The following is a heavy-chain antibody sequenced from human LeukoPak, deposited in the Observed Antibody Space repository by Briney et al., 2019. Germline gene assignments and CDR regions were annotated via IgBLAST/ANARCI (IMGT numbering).Heavy chain of an antibody. Sequence: KPSETLSLTCTVSGGSISSYYWSWIRQPPGKGLEWIGYIYYSGSTNYNPSLKSRVTISVDTSKNQFSLNLSSVTAADTAVYYCARSYSYYYYYYGMDVWGQGTTVTVSS. CDR2: IYYSGST. D-gene: IGHD4-11*01. CDR3: ARSYSYYYYYYGMDV. J-gene: IGHJ6*02. CDR1: GGSISSYY. V-gene: IGHV4-59*08.